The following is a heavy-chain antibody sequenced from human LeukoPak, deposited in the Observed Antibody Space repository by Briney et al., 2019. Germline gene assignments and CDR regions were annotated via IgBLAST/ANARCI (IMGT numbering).Heavy chain of an antibody. Sequence: GGSLRLSCAASGCTFSSYSMNWVRQAPGKGLEWVAYISSSSDTIYADSVRGRFTMSRDNAKNSLYLQMNSLRDGDTAVYYCARDLRAGMDVWGQGTTVTVSS. CDR2: ISSSSDTI. D-gene: IGHD3-10*01. CDR1: GCTFSSYS. V-gene: IGHV3-48*02. CDR3: ARDLRAGMDV. J-gene: IGHJ6*02.